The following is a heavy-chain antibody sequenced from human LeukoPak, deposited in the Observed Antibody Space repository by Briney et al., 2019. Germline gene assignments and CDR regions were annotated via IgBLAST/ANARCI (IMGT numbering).Heavy chain of an antibody. D-gene: IGHD3-22*01. J-gene: IGHJ4*02. CDR3: AKELYYYDSSIGY. Sequence: PGGSLRLSCAASGFTFSSYGMHWVRQAPGKGLEWVAFIRYDGCNKYYADSVKGRFTISRDNSKNTLYLQMNSLRAEDTAVYYCAKELYYYDSSIGYWGQGTLVTVSS. CDR1: GFTFSSYG. V-gene: IGHV3-30*02. CDR2: IRYDGCNK.